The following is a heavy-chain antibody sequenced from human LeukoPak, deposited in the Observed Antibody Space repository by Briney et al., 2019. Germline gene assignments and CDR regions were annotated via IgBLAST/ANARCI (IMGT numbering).Heavy chain of an antibody. CDR1: GGTFTSHT. Sequence: ASVKVSCKASGGTFTSHTITWVRQASGQGLEWMGGTIPFSGAAYTAQKFQGRVTITTDESTDTAYLELSSLRSEDTAVYYCATDRNLEVCRSSSCYGVWAFNVWGQGTMVTVSS. CDR2: TIPFSGAA. D-gene: IGHD2-2*01. V-gene: IGHV1-69*05. CDR3: ATDRNLEVCRSSSCYGVWAFNV. J-gene: IGHJ3*01.